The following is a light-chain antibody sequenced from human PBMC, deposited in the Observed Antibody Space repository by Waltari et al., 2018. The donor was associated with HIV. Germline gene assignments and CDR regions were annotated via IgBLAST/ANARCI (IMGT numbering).Light chain of an antibody. CDR2: END. Sequence: QSVLTQPPSVSAAPGQKVTISCSGRRSNIWTNFVYCYQQLPGTAPKLLIDENDRRPAGMPDRFAGSKPCTSATLGITGLQTGDEADYYCATWDSSLSAGVFGGGTKLSVL. J-gene: IGLJ3*02. CDR3: ATWDSSLSAGV. CDR1: RSNIWTNF. V-gene: IGLV1-51*02.